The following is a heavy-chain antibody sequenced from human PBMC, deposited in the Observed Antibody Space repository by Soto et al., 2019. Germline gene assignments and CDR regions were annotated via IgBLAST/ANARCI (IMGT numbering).Heavy chain of an antibody. CDR2: ISYDGSNK. Sequence: QVQLVESGGGVVQPGRSLRLSCAASGFTFSSYGMHWVRQAPGKGLEWVAVISYDGSNKYYADSVKGRFTISRDNSKNTLYLQMNSLGAEDTAVYYCAKGGCEGWFGGLLYQLGFDYWGQGTLVTVSS. CDR1: GFTFSSYG. V-gene: IGHV3-30*18. D-gene: IGHD3-10*01. J-gene: IGHJ4*02. CDR3: AKGGCEGWFGGLLYQLGFDY.